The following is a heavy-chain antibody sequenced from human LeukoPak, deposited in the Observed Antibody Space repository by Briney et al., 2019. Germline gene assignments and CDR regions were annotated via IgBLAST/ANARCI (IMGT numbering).Heavy chain of an antibody. V-gene: IGHV4-59*01. CDR1: GGSISSYY. CDR3: ARVAFCGGDCYASDY. D-gene: IGHD2-21*01. CDR2: IYYSGNT. J-gene: IGHJ4*02. Sequence: SETLSLTCTVSGGSISSYYWSWIRQPPGKGLEWIGYIYYSGNTNYNPSLKSRVTISVDTSKNQFSLKLSSVTAADTAVYYCARVAFCGGDCYASDYWGQGTLVTVSS.